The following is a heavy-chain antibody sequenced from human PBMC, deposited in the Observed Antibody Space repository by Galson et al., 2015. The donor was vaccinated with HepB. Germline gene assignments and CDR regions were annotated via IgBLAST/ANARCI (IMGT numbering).Heavy chain of an antibody. V-gene: IGHV3-33*06. CDR3: AKGGTSRLYYYDS. CDR1: GFTFSSYG. D-gene: IGHD3-16*02. J-gene: IGHJ4*02. CDR2: IWYDGSNK. Sequence: SLRLSCAASGFTFSSYGMHWVRQAPGKGLEWVAVIWYDGSNKYYADSVKGRFTISRDNSKNTLYLQMNSLRAEETAVYYCAKGGTSRLYYYDSWGQGTLVTVSS.